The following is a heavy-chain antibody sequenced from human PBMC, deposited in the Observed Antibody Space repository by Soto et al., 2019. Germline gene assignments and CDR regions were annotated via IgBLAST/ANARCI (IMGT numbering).Heavy chain of an antibody. Sequence: GSLRLSCAASGFTFSSYDIHWVRQATGKGLEWVSAIGTAGDTYYPGSVKGRFTISRENAKNSLYLQMNSLRAGDTAVYYCAREAGVDGGFDYWGQGTLVTVSS. V-gene: IGHV3-13*01. CDR3: AREAGVDGGFDY. J-gene: IGHJ4*02. CDR2: IGTAGDT. CDR1: GFTFSSYD. D-gene: IGHD5-12*01.